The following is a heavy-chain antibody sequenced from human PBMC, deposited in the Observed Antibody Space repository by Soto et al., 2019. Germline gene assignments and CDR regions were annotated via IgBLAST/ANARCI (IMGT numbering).Heavy chain of an antibody. Sequence: QVQLQESGPGLVKPSQTLSLTCTVSGGSISSGGYYWSWIRQHPGKGLEWIGYIYYSGSTYYNPSLKSPVTISVDTSKTQCSLKLSSVTAADTAVYYCARGPDSSHWYFDLWGRGTLVTVSS. J-gene: IGHJ2*01. CDR2: IYYSGST. CDR1: GGSISSGGYY. V-gene: IGHV4-31*01. CDR3: ARGPDSSHWYFDL. D-gene: IGHD3-3*01.